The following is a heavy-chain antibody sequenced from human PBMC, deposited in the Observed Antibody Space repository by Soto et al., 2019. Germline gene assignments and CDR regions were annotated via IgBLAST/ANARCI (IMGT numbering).Heavy chain of an antibody. D-gene: IGHD5-18*01. V-gene: IGHV4-30-2*01. Sequence: SETLSLTCAVSGGSISIGGYSWSCIRQPPGKGLEWIGYIYHSGSTYYNPSLKSRVTISVDRSKNQFSLKLSSVTAADTAVYYCASARGAMVDYYYYYGMDVWGQGTTVTVSS. CDR3: ASARGAMVDYYYYYGMDV. CDR1: GGSISIGGYS. CDR2: IYHSGST. J-gene: IGHJ6*02.